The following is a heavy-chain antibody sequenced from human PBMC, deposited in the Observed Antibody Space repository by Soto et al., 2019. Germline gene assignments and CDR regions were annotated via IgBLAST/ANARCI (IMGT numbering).Heavy chain of an antibody. CDR3: ARSYLVRGVANWFDP. Sequence: QVQLQESGPGLVKPSGTLSLTCAVSGGSISSSNWWSWVRQPPGKGLEWIGEIYHSGSTNYNPSLQSPVTISVHKSKNQFSLKLSSVTAADTAVYYCARSYLVRGVANWFDPWGQGTLVTVSS. V-gene: IGHV4-4*02. CDR1: GGSISSSNW. J-gene: IGHJ5*02. D-gene: IGHD3-10*01. CDR2: IYHSGST.